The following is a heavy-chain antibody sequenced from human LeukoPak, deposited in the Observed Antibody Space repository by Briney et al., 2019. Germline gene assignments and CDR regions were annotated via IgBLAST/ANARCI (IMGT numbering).Heavy chain of an antibody. V-gene: IGHV3-30*18. D-gene: IGHD1-1*01. CDR3: AKDWQLVDY. CDR1: GFTFSSYG. CDR2: ISYDGSNK. Sequence: GSLRLSCAASGFTFSSYGMHWVRQAPGKGLEWVAVISYDGSNKYYEDSVKGRFTISRDNSKNTLYLQMNSLRAEDTAVYYCAKDWQLVDYWGQGTLVTVSS. J-gene: IGHJ4*02.